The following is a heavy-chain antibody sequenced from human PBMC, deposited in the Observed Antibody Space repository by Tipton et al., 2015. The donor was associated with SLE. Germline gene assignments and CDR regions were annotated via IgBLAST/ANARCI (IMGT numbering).Heavy chain of an antibody. CDR2: IYDSGST. CDR1: GGSIRSSSYY. CDR3: ARRVGSGTYLDAFDI. D-gene: IGHD3-10*01. J-gene: IGHJ3*02. V-gene: IGHV4-39*01. Sequence: TLSLTCTVSGGSIRSSSYYWGWIRQPPGKGLEWIGSIYDSGSTYYNPSLKSRVTISVDTSKNQFSLKLSSVTAADTAVYYCARRVGSGTYLDAFDIWGQGTMVTVSS.